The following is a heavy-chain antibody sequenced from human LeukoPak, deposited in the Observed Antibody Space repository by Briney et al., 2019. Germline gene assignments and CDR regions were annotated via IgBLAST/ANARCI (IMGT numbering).Heavy chain of an antibody. V-gene: IGHV3-21*01. CDR2: ISSSSSYI. Sequence: GGSLRLSCAASGFTFSSYSMNWVRQAPGKGLEWVSSISSSSSYIYYADSVKGRFTISRDNAKNSLYLQMNSLRAEDTAVYYCARDGAGGSYYRVAFDIWGQGTMVTVSS. J-gene: IGHJ3*02. CDR1: GFTFSSYS. CDR3: ARDGAGGSYYRVAFDI. D-gene: IGHD1-26*01.